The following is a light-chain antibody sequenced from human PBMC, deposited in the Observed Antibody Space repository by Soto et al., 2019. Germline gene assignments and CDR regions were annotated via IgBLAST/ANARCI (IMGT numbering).Light chain of an antibody. CDR3: MLSYPGGAV. V-gene: IGLV7-46*01. CDR2: DTS. J-gene: IGLJ3*02. CDR1: SGPVTSGHY. Sequence: QAVVTQDSSLTVSPGGTVTLTCGSSSGPVTSGHYPYWFQQRPGQAPRTLIYDTSDKHSWTPARFSGSLLGGKGALTLSGAQPEDEADYYCMLSYPGGAVFGGGTKVTVL.